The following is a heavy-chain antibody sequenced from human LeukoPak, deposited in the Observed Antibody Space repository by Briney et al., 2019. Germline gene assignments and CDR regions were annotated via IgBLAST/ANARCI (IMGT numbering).Heavy chain of an antibody. D-gene: IGHD3-22*01. V-gene: IGHV3-66*02. CDR1: GFTVSSNY. CDR3: ATHSSGYYYYY. J-gene: IGHJ4*02. CDR2: IYSGGTT. Sequence: GGSLRLSCAASGFTVSSNYMTWVRQAPGKGLEWVSVIYSGGTTYYADSVKGRYTISRDNSKNTLALQMNSLRAEDTAVYYCATHSSGYYYYYGGQGTLVTVSS.